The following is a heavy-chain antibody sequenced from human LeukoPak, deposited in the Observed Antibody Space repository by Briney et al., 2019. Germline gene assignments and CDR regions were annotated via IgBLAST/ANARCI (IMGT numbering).Heavy chain of an antibody. V-gene: IGHV3-30-3*01. D-gene: IGHD2-2*01. CDR3: ARAGGCSSTSCYYYGMDV. Sequence: PGGSLRLSCAASGFTFSSYAMHWVRQAPGKGLEWVAVISYDGSNKYYADSVKGRFTISRDNSKNTLYLQMNSLRAEDTAVYYCARAGGCSSTSCYYYGMDVWGQGTTVTVSS. CDR2: ISYDGSNK. CDR1: GFTFSSYA. J-gene: IGHJ6*02.